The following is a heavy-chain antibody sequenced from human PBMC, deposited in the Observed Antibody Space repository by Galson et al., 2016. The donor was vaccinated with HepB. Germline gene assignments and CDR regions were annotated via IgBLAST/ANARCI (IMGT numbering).Heavy chain of an antibody. CDR1: GFIFNSYS. V-gene: IGHV3-48*04. CDR2: ISGSSDKI. D-gene: IGHD7-27*01. Sequence: SLRLSCAASGFIFNSYSMNWVRQAPGKGLEWISYISGSSDKIYYGDSVKGRFTISRDNARNLLFLQMDGLRAEDTAVYFCARGDGTNWDFDYWGQGTLVTVSS. CDR3: ARGDGTNWDFDY. J-gene: IGHJ4*02.